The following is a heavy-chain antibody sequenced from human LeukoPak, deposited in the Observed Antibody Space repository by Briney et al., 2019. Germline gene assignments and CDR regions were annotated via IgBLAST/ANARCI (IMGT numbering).Heavy chain of an antibody. D-gene: IGHD3-3*01. CDR2: ISNNGANT. Sequence: GGSLRLSCAASGFTLTSYAMHWVRQTPGKGLEYVSAISNNGANTYYTASVKGRFIISRDISKNTLYLRMGSLRGDDMGVYYCARERLGVVIFDDAFDVWGQGTMVTVSS. J-gene: IGHJ3*01. CDR1: GFTLTSYA. V-gene: IGHV3-64*02. CDR3: ARERLGVVIFDDAFDV.